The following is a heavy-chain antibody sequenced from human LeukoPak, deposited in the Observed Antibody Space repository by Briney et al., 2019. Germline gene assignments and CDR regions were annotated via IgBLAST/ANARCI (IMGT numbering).Heavy chain of an antibody. CDR3: ARERGIQLWSNYYYYYGMDV. CDR2: IYTSGST. D-gene: IGHD5-18*01. J-gene: IGHJ6*02. Sequence: PSETLSLTCTVSGGSISSYYWSWIRQPAGKGLEWIGRIYTSGSTNYNPSLKSRVTMSVDTSKNQFSLKLSSVTAADTAVYYCARERGIQLWSNYYYYYGMDVWGQGTTVTVSS. CDR1: GGSISSYY. V-gene: IGHV4-4*07.